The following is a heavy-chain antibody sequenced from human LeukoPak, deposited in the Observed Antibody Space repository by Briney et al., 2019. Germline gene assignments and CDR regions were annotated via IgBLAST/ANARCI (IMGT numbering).Heavy chain of an antibody. J-gene: IGHJ4*01. CDR1: GFTFSSYW. Sequence: GGSLRLSCAASGFTFSSYWRSWVRQAPGKGLEWVANIKQDGSEKYYVDSVKGRFTISRDNAKNSLYLQMNSLRAEDTAVYYCASDRTPYCGGDCYFDYWGQGTLVTVSS. CDR3: ASDRTPYCGGDCYFDY. V-gene: IGHV3-7*01. D-gene: IGHD2-21*02. CDR2: IKQDGSEK.